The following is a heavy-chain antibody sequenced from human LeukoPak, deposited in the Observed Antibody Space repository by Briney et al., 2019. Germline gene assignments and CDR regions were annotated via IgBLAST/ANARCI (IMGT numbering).Heavy chain of an antibody. V-gene: IGHV3-49*04. CDR3: TRDRYSGSPGGFDY. CDR1: GFTFSSYS. D-gene: IGHD5-12*01. CDR2: IRSKAYGGTT. Sequence: GGSLRLSCAASGFTFSSYSMNWVRQAPGKGLEWVGFIRSKAYGGTTEYAASVKGRFTISRDDSKTFAYLQMNSLKTEDTAVYYCTRDRYSGSPGGFDYWGQGTLVTVSS. J-gene: IGHJ4*02.